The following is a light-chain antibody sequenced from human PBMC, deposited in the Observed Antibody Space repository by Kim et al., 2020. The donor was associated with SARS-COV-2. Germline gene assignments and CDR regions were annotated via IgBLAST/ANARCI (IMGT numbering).Light chain of an antibody. CDR2: EDN. J-gene: IGLJ3*02. CDR3: QSYDNSSLWV. V-gene: IGLV6-57*01. CDR1: SGSIASNY. Sequence: NFMLTQPHSVSESPGKTVTISCTRSSGSIASNYVQWYQQRPGSSPTTVIYEDNERPSGVPDRFSGSIDSSSNSAFLTISGLKTEDEADYYCQSYDNSSLWVFGGGTKLTVL.